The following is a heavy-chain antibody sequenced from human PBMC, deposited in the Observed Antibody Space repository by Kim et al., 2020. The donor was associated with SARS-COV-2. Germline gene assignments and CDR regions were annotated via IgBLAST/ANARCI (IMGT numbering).Heavy chain of an antibody. CDR3: ARGNGGNSHYFDY. CDR2: IYHSGST. D-gene: IGHD2-21*02. V-gene: IGHV4-30-2*01. Sequence: SETLSLTCAVSGGSISSGGYSWSWIRQPPGKGLEWIGYIYHSGSTYYNQSLKSRVTISVDRSKNQFSLKLSSVTAADTAVYYCARGNGGNSHYFDYWGQGTLVTVSS. CDR1: GGSISSGGYS. J-gene: IGHJ4*02.